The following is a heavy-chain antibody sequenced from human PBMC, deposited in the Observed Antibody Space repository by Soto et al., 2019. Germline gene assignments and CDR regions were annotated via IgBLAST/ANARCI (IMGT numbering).Heavy chain of an antibody. CDR2: IIGSGDSA. V-gene: IGHV3-23*01. Sequence: EVQLLESGGGLVQPGGSLRLSCAASGFSFNSYSMSWVRQAPGKGLEWVAGIIGSGDSAYYADSVKGRFTISRDNSKNTLSLQMNSLRAGGTAIYYCARDRGTTTVTFDAFQHWGQGTLVAASS. J-gene: IGHJ1*01. CDR1: GFSFNSYS. D-gene: IGHD4-17*01. CDR3: ARDRGTTTVTFDAFQH.